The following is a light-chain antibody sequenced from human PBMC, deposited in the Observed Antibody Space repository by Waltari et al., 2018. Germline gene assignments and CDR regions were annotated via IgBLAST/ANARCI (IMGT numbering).Light chain of an antibody. CDR3: QAWDSSAAGV. V-gene: IGLV3-1*01. CDR2: QDN. Sequence: SYELTQPPSVSVSPGPTATIPCSGDKLGDKYACWYQQKPGQSPVLVIYQDNRRPSGIPERFSGSNSGNTATLTISGTQAMDEADYYCQAWDSSAAGVFGTGTKVTVL. J-gene: IGLJ1*01. CDR1: KLGDKY.